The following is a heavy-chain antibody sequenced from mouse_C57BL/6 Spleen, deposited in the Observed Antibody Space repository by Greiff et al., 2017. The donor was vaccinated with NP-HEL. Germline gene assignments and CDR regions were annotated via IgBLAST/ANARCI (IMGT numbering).Heavy chain of an antibody. J-gene: IGHJ3*01. CDR2: IWTGGGT. CDR1: GFSLTSYA. Sequence: VMLVESGPGLVAPSQSLSITCTVSGFSLTSYAISWVRQPPGKGLEWLGVIWTGGGTNYNSALKSRLSISKDNSKSQVFLKMNSLQTDDTARYYCATETGESPGFAYWGQGTLVTVSA. CDR3: ATETGESPGFAY. V-gene: IGHV2-9-1*01.